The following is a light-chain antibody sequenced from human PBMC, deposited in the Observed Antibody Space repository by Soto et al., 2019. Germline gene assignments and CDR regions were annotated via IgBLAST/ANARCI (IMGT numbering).Light chain of an antibody. V-gene: IGKV1-39*01. CDR1: QSISTY. CDR3: QQSYATPLT. CDR2: AAS. Sequence: DIQMTQSPYSLSASVGDTVTITCRASQSISTYLNWYQKKAGEAPELLIYAASSLQSGVPLRFTGSGSGTDFTPTILSLQPEDFATYSGQQSYATPLTFGGGTKVEIK. J-gene: IGKJ4*01.